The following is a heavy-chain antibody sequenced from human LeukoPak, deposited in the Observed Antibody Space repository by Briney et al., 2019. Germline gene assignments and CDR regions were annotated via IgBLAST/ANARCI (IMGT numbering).Heavy chain of an antibody. D-gene: IGHD6-19*01. CDR3: ARGRVGQWLVDAFDI. V-gene: IGHV3-21*01. CDR2: ISSNSRYI. Sequence: GGSLRLSCAASGFTFSTYSMNWVRQAPGKGLEWVSSISSNSRYIYNADSMRGRFTISRDNSKNTLYLQMNSLRAEDTAVYYCARGRVGQWLVDAFDIWGQGTLVTVSS. J-gene: IGHJ3*02. CDR1: GFTFSTYS.